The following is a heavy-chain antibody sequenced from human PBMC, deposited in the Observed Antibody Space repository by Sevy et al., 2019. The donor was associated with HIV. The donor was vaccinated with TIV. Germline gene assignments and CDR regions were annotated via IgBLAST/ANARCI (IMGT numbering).Heavy chain of an antibody. CDR3: ASDMTCGGDCYYFDN. D-gene: IGHD2-21*02. V-gene: IGHV1-69*13. J-gene: IGHJ4*02. CDR1: GDTFRKYV. Sequence: ASVKVSCKASGDTFRKYVISWVRQAPGQGLEWMGGIIPVYGTTNYAQKFQARVTFTADASTSTVYMELSRLRSEDTAVYYCASDMTCGGDCYYFDNWGQRTLVTVSS. CDR2: IIPVYGTT.